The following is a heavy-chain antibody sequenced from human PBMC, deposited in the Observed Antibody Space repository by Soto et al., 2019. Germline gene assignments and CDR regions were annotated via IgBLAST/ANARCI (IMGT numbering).Heavy chain of an antibody. CDR1: GFTFSDYY. CDR3: TSAERGKTGVRV. Sequence: PGGSLRLSCAASGFTFSDYYISWVRQAPGRGLEWLSYISQTGAYTNYADSVRGRFTISRDNAKNSLYLQMNSLRAEDTAVYYCTSAERGKTGVRVWCQGTLVTVSS. CDR2: ISQTGAYT. J-gene: IGHJ4*02. D-gene: IGHD1-1*01. V-gene: IGHV3-11*06.